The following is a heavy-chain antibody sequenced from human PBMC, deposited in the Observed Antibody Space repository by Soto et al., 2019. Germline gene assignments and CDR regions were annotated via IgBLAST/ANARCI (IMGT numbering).Heavy chain of an antibody. J-gene: IGHJ4*02. CDR3: ARGSFAGYYPPLDY. D-gene: IGHD3-22*01. V-gene: IGHV1-8*01. CDR2: MNPNSGNT. Sequence: SVKVSCKASGYTFTSYDINWVRQGTGQGLEWMGWMNPNSGNTGYEQKFQGRVTMTRNTSISTAYMELSSMRSEDTAVYYCARGSFAGYYPPLDYWGQGTLGTVS. CDR1: GYTFTSYD.